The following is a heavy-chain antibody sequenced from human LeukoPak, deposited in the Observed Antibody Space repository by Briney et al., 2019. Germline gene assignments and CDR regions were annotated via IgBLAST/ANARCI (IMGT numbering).Heavy chain of an antibody. CDR3: ARAWFGELLLDY. CDR2: INHSGST. J-gene: IGHJ4*02. Sequence: PSETLSLTCAVYGGSFSGYYWSWIRQPPGKGLEWIGEINHSGSTKYNPSLKSRATISVDTSKNQFSLQLNSVTPEDTAVYYCARAWFGELLLDYWGQGTLVTVSS. D-gene: IGHD3-10*01. V-gene: IGHV4-34*01. CDR1: GGSFSGYY.